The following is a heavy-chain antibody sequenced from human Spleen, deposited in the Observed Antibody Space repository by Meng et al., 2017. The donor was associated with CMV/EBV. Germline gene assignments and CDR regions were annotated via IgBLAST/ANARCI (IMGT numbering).Heavy chain of an antibody. CDR2: IYYSGST. J-gene: IGHJ1*01. D-gene: IGHD3-22*01. V-gene: IGHV4-39*01. CDR3: ARPAGDSSGNEYFQH. Sequence: GSLRLSCTVSGDSISSSSYYWGWIRQPPGKGLEWIGTIYYSGSTYYNPSLKSRVTISVDTSKNQFSLKLSSVTATDTAMYYCARPAGDSSGNEYFQHWGQGTLVTVSS. CDR1: GDSISSSSYY.